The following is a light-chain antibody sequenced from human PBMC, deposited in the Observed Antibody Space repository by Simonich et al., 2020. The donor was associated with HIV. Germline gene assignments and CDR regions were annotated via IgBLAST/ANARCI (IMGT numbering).Light chain of an antibody. CDR2: DVS. V-gene: IGLV2-14*01. J-gene: IGLJ2*01. CDR1: SSDVGGYNY. Sequence: QSALTQPASVSWSPGQSITISCTGTSSDVGGYNYVSLYQQHPGKAPKLMIYDVSKRPSGVSNRFSASKSGNTASLTISGLQAKDEADYYCSSYTGSNTVVFGGGTKLTVL. CDR3: SSYTGSNTVV.